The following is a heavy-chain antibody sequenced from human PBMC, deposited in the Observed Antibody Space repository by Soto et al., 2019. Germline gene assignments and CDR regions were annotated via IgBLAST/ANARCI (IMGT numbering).Heavy chain of an antibody. CDR1: GFTFSDHY. J-gene: IGHJ6*02. Sequence: GGSLRLSCAASGFTFSDHYMDWVRQAPGKGLEWVGRTRNKANSYTTEYAASEKGRFTISRDDSKNSLYLQMNSLKTEDTAVYYCALLYYYYYGMDVWGQGTTVTVSS. V-gene: IGHV3-72*01. D-gene: IGHD2-15*01. CDR3: ALLYYYYYGMDV. CDR2: TRNKANSYTT.